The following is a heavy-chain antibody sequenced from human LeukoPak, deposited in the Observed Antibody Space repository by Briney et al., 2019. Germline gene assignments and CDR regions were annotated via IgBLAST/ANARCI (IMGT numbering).Heavy chain of an antibody. Sequence: SDTLSLTCTVSGGSISSYYWSWIRQPAGKGLEWIGYISYSGTTNYNPSLKSRVTISVDTSKNQFSLKLSSVTAADTAMYYCARHSGTYHFDYWGQGTLVTVSS. CDR3: ARHSGTYHFDY. D-gene: IGHD1-26*01. J-gene: IGHJ4*02. V-gene: IGHV4-59*08. CDR2: ISYSGTT. CDR1: GGSISSYY.